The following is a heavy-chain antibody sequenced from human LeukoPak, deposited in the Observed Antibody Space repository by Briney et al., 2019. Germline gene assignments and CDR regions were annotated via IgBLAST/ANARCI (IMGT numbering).Heavy chain of an antibody. CDR1: GGSFSGYY. CDR3: AREEALDAFDI. CDR2: INHSGST. J-gene: IGHJ3*02. V-gene: IGHV4-34*01. Sequence: SETLSLTCAVYGGSFSGYYWSWIRQPPGKGLEWLGEINHSGSTNYNPSLKSRVTISVDTSKNQFSLKLSSVTAADTAVYYCAREEALDAFDIWGQGTMVTVSS.